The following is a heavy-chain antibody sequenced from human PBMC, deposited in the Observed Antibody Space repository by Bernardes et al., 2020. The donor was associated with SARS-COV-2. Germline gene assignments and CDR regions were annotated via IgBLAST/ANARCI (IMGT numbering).Heavy chain of an antibody. CDR3: ARHGLILAALDV. V-gene: IGHV4-39*01. CDR1: GGSISSSSYY. J-gene: IGHJ6*02. D-gene: IGHD2-21*02. CDR2: IYYSGST. Sequence: SETLSLTCTVSGGSISSSSYYWGWIRQPPGKGLEWIGSIYYSGSTYYNPSLKSRVTISVDTSKNQFSLKLSSVTAADTAVYYCARHGLILAALDVWGQGTTVTVSS.